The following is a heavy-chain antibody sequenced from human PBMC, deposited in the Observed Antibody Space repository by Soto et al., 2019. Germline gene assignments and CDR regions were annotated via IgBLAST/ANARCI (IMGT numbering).Heavy chain of an antibody. CDR1: GCTFGRYA. D-gene: IGHD2-8*01. V-gene: IGHV3-23*01. Sequence: GSLRLNCAASGCTFGRYAMSWVRQAPGKGLEWVSAISGSGGSTYYADSVKGRFTISRDNSKNTLYLQMNSLRAEDTAVYYCAKEQDIVLMVYASSGMDVWGQGTTVPGSS. J-gene: IGHJ6*02. CDR3: AKEQDIVLMVYASSGMDV. CDR2: ISGSGGST.